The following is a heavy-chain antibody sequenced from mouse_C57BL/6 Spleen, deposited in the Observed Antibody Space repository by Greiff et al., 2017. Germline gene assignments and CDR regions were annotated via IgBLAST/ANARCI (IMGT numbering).Heavy chain of an antibody. J-gene: IGHJ4*01. V-gene: IGHV8-8*01. D-gene: IGHD2-5*01. Sequence: QVTLKESGPGILQPSQTLSLTCSFSGFSLSTFGMGVVWIRQPSGKGLEWLAHIWWDDDKYYNPALKSRPPISKDTSKKQVFLKIASVDTADTATYYLARIGGSNYSYAMGYWGKGTSVTVSS. CDR3: ARIGGSNYSYAMGY. CDR2: IWWDDDK. CDR1: GFSLSTFGMG.